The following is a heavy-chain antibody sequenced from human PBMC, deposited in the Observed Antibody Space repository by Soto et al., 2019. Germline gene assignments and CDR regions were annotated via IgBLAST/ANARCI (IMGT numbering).Heavy chain of an antibody. J-gene: IGHJ6*02. Sequence: QVQLQQWGAEALKPSETLSLTCVVHGGSFSNYYWTWIRQPPGKGLEWIGEIKDSGITDSNPSLESRDTRSVDMSKNQFSLRVNSVTAADTAVYHCARGRSSVPDRRGIGYYGLDVWGQGTTVTVSS. CDR3: ARGRSSVPDRRGIGYYGLDV. CDR1: GGSFSNYY. D-gene: IGHD3-3*01. V-gene: IGHV4-34*01. CDR2: IKDSGIT.